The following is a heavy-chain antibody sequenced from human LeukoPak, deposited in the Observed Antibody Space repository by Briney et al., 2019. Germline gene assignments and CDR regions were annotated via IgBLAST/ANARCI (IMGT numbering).Heavy chain of an antibody. V-gene: IGHV4-4*07. CDR2: ILASGGT. D-gene: IGHD2-21*02. Sequence: SETLSLTCSVSGGSISSFYWSWVRQPAGKGLEWIGRILASGGTSYNPSVKSRVTISVDKSKTQFSLNMSSVTAADTAVYFCARAWVTGIKNYYYYSMDVWGKGTTVTVSS. CDR3: ARAWVTGIKNYYYYSMDV. CDR1: GGSISSFY. J-gene: IGHJ6*03.